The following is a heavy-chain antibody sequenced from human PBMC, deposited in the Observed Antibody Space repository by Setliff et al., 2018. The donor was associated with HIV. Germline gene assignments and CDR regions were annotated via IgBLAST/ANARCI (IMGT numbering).Heavy chain of an antibody. CDR3: ARDVAVASFFNY. J-gene: IGHJ4*02. D-gene: IGHD6-19*01. CDR1: GFTFSTYW. V-gene: IGHV3-7*05. CDR2: IKEDGSEQ. Sequence: GGSLRLSCAASGFTFSTYWMSWVRQAPGKGLEWVASIKEDGSEQYYMDSVKGRFTISRDNAKNSLYLQMSSLRAEDTAVYYCARDVAVASFFNYWGQGTLVTVSS.